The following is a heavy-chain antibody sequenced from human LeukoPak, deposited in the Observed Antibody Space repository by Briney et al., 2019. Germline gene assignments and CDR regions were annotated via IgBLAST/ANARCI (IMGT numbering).Heavy chain of an antibody. V-gene: IGHV1-18*01. Sequence: ASVKVSCKASGYTFTSYGISWVRQAPGQGLEWKGWVSAYNGNTNYAQKLQGRVTMTTDTSTSTAYMELRSLRSDDTAVYYCARSLATIYSGSYSAWGQGTLVTVSS. J-gene: IGHJ5*02. CDR1: GYTFTSYG. D-gene: IGHD1-26*01. CDR3: ARSLATIYSGSYSA. CDR2: VSAYNGNT.